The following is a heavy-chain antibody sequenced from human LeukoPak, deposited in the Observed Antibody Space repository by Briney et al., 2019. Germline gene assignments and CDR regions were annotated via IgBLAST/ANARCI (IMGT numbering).Heavy chain of an antibody. CDR1: GYTFTTFD. J-gene: IGHJ4*02. CDR2: VSPNSGIT. D-gene: IGHD2-21*02. V-gene: IGHV1-8*03. CDR3: ARGSPGGGDVET. Sequence: ASVKVSCKASGYTFTTFDINWVRQAPGQALEWMGWVSPNSGITGYAQKFQDRVTITGDTSISTAYMELSSLRSEDTAVYYCARGSPGGGDVETWGQGTLVTVSS.